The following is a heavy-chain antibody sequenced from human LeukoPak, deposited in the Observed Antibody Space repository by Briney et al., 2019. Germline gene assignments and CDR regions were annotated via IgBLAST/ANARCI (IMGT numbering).Heavy chain of an antibody. V-gene: IGHV4-34*01. J-gene: IGHJ6*04. CDR2: INHSGST. CDR1: GGSFSGYY. CDR3: ARRVYYYGSGTHGAYYYYGMDV. D-gene: IGHD3-10*01. Sequence: PSETLSLTCAVYGGSFSGYYWSWIRQHPGKGLEWIGEINHSGSTNYNPSLKSRVTISVDTSKNQFSLKLSSVTAADTAVYYCARRVYYYGSGTHGAYYYYGMDVWGKGTTVTVSS.